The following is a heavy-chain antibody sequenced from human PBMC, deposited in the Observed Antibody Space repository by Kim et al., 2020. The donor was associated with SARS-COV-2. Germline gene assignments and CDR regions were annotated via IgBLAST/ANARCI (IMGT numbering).Heavy chain of an antibody. J-gene: IGHJ6*02. CDR3: ARDRSSGWYYYYYYGMDV. Sequence: ASVKVSCKASGYTFTSYGISWVRQAPGQGLEWMGWISAYNGNTNYAQKLQGRVTMTTDTSTSTAYMELRSLRSDDTAVYYCARDRSSGWYYYYYYGMDVWGQGTTVTVSS. V-gene: IGHV1-18*04. D-gene: IGHD6-19*01. CDR2: ISAYNGNT. CDR1: GYTFTSYG.